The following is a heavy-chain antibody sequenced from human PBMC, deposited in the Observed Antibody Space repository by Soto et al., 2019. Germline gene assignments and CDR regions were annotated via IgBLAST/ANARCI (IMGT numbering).Heavy chain of an antibody. J-gene: IGHJ4*02. V-gene: IGHV1-18*04. CDR1: GYTFTSYG. Sequence: ASVKVSCKASGYTFTSYGISWVRQAPGQGLEWMGWISAYNGNTHYAQRLQGRVTLTTDTSRSTGYMELRSLTPDDTAVYFCARDVPATAAFLWDFWGQGTLVTVSS. CDR2: ISAYNGNT. D-gene: IGHD3-3*02. CDR3: ARDVPATAAFLWDF.